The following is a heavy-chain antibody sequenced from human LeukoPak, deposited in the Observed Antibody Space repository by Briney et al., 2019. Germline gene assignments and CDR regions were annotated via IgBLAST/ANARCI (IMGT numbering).Heavy chain of an antibody. J-gene: IGHJ4*02. D-gene: IGHD6-6*01. CDR3: AGPEQLVRLFDY. CDR1: GFTFSSYA. V-gene: IGHV3-30*04. Sequence: GGSLRLSCAASGFTFSSYAMHGVRQAPGKGLEWVAVISYDGSNKYYADSVKGRFTISRDNSKNTLYLQMNSLRAEDTAVYYCAGPEQLVRLFDYWGQGTLVTVSS. CDR2: ISYDGSNK.